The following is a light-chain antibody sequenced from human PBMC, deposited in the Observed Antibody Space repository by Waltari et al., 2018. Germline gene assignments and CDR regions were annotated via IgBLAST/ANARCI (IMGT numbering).Light chain of an antibody. CDR3: QKYVNLPAT. J-gene: IGKJ1*01. Sequence: IVLTQSPGTLSLSPGGRAPLSCRASQSVGKYLVWYQQKPGQAPRLLIYDASTRATGIPDRFSGSGSGTDFSLTISRLEPEDFAVYYCQKYVNLPATFGQGTRVEIK. V-gene: IGKV3-20*01. CDR2: DAS. CDR1: QSVGKY.